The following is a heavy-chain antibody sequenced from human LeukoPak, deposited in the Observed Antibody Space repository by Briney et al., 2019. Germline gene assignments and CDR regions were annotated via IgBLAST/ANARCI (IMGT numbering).Heavy chain of an antibody. CDR1: GFTFSSYA. Sequence: GGSLRLSCAASGFTFSSYAMSWVRQAPGKGLEWVSAISASGGSTYYADSVKGRFTISRDNSKNTLYLQMNSLRAEDTAVDYCAKARGYYDISGYYFSPRGFDTWSQVTLVTVSS. CDR3: AKARGYYDISGYYFSPRGFDT. CDR2: ISASGGST. D-gene: IGHD3-22*01. V-gene: IGHV3-23*01. J-gene: IGHJ5*02.